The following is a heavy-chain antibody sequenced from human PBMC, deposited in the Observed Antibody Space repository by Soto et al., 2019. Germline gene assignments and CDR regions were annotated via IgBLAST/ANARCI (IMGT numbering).Heavy chain of an antibody. CDR3: AKDIAVSSSSKEYLDAFDI. CDR2: ISGSGSST. D-gene: IGHD6-6*01. CDR1: GFTFSSYA. V-gene: IGHV3-23*01. J-gene: IGHJ3*02. Sequence: GGSLRLSCAASGFTFSSYAMSWVRQAPGKGLEWVSAISGSGSSTYYADSVKGRFTISRDNSKNTLYLQMNSLRAEDTAVYYCAKDIAVSSSSKEYLDAFDIWGQGTMVTVSS.